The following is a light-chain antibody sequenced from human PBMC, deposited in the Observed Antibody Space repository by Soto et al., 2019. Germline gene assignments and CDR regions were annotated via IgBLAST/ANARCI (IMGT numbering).Light chain of an antibody. Sequence: DIVLPKNPATLSLSPGERATLSCRASQSVSSYLAWYQQKPGQAPRLRIYGASTRASGIPDRFSGSGSGTDFTLTISRLEPEDSAVYYCQQYGSSPTWTFGQGTKV. CDR1: QSVSSY. V-gene: IGKV3-20*01. CDR2: GAS. CDR3: QQYGSSPTWT. J-gene: IGKJ1*01.